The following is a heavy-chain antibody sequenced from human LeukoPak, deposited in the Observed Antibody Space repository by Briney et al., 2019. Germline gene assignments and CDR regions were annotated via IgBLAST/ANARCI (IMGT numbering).Heavy chain of an antibody. Sequence: PGGSLRLSCVASGFTFSDYSMNWVRQAPGKGLEWVSYIGSSDTTVHYADSVEGRSTISRDNAKNSLYLQMNSLRAEDTAIYYCARLTVTTKDAFDIWGQGTMVIVSS. D-gene: IGHD4-17*01. V-gene: IGHV3-48*04. CDR1: GFTFSDYS. CDR3: ARLTVTTKDAFDI. J-gene: IGHJ3*02. CDR2: IGSSDTTV.